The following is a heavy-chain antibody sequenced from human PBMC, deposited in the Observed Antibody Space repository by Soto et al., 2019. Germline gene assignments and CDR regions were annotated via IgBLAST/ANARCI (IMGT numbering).Heavy chain of an antibody. CDR3: ARARGYSYGLGY. D-gene: IGHD5-18*01. CDR1: GGSISSYY. CDR2: IYYSGST. V-gene: IGHV4-59*01. J-gene: IGHJ4*02. Sequence: SETLSLTCTVSGGSISSYYWIWIRQPPGKGLEWIGCIYYSGSTNYNPSLKSRVTISVDTSKNHFSLKLSSVTAADTAVYYCARARGYSYGLGYWGQGTLVTVSS.